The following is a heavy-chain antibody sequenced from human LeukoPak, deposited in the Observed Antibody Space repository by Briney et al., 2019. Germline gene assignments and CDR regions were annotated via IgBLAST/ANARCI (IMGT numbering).Heavy chain of an antibody. J-gene: IGHJ4*02. CDR3: AKAGAAAGPAAFDY. Sequence: PGGSLRLSCAASGFTFSTFAMIWVRQPPGKGLEWVSSIFPSGGEIHYADSVRGRFIISRDNSKSILSLQMNSLRAEDMALYYCAKAGAAAGPAAFDYWGQGTLVTVSS. V-gene: IGHV3-23*01. CDR1: GFTFSTFA. D-gene: IGHD6-13*01. CDR2: IFPSGGEI.